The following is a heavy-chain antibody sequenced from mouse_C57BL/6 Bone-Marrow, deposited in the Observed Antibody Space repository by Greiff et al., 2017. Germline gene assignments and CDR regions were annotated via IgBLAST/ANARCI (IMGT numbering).Heavy chain of an antibody. J-gene: IGHJ3*01. D-gene: IGHD2-3*01. CDR3: ARGGYYGFAY. V-gene: IGHV5-17*01. CDR1: GFTFSDYG. CDR2: ISSGSSTI. Sequence: DVQLVESGGGLVKPGGSLKLSCAASGFTFSDYGMHWVRQAPEKGLEWVAYISSGSSTIYYADTVKGRFTISRDNAKNTLFLQMTSLRSEDTAMYYCARGGYYGFAYWGQGTLVTVSA.